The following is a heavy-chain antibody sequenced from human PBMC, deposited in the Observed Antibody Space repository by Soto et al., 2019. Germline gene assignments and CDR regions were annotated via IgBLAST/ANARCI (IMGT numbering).Heavy chain of an antibody. D-gene: IGHD2-21*01. CDR3: ARDDKSGEYDGRYGCDN. CDR1: GGSVSSGSYY. V-gene: IGHV4-61*01. CDR2: IYYSGST. J-gene: IGHJ4*02. Sequence: SETLSLTCTVSGGSVSSGSYYWSWIRQPPGKGLEWIGYIYYSGSTNYNPSLKSRVTISVDTSKNQFSLKLSSVTAADTAVYYGARDDKSGEYDGRYGCDNWGQGTLVTVSS.